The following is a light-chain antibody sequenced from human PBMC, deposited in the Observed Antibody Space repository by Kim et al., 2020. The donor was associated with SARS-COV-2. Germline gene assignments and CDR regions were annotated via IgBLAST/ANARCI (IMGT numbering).Light chain of an antibody. V-gene: IGKV3-20*01. CDR3: QQHGNSPWT. CDR2: GAS. J-gene: IGKJ1*01. CDR1: QSVSSSY. Sequence: APGQRANLSYRDSQSVSSSYLAWYQQKPGQAPRLLIYGASTRDTGIPDRFSGSGSGTDFTLTISRLEPEDFAVYYCQQHGNSPWTFGQGTKVEIK.